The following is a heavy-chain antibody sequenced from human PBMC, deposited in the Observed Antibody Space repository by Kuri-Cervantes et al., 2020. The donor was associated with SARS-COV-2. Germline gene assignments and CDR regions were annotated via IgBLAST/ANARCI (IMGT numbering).Heavy chain of an antibody. D-gene: IGHD6-19*01. CDR1: GGTFSSYA. CDR3: ARDQTRSGWTFLFDY. CDR2: IIPIFGTA. J-gene: IGHJ4*02. Sequence: SVTVSCKASGGTFSSYAISWVRQAPGQGLEWMGGIIPIFGTANYAQKFQGRVKITADESTSTAYMELSSLRSEDTAVYYCARDQTRSGWTFLFDYWGQGTLVTVSS. V-gene: IGHV1-69*13.